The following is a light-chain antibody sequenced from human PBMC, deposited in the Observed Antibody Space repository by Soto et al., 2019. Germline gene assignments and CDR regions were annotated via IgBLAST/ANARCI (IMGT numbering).Light chain of an antibody. J-gene: IGKJ2*01. CDR2: GVS. V-gene: IGKV3-15*01. CDR1: QSVSTK. Sequence: EVVMTQSPATLSVSPGERVTLSCRASQSVSTKLAWYQQKPGQPPRLLIYGVSSRATGIPARFSGSGSQTDFTLPISSLQSKDFAVYYCQQYKNWPPEYTFGQGTK. CDR3: QQYKNWPPEYT.